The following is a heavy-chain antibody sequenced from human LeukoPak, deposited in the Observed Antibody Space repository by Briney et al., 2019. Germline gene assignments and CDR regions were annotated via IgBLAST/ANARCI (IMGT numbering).Heavy chain of an antibody. D-gene: IGHD3-22*01. V-gene: IGHV5-51*01. CDR1: GYSFTSYW. Sequence: GESLKISCKGSGYSFTSYWIGWVRQMPGKGLEWMGIIYPGDSDTRYSPSFQGQVTISADKSISTAYLQWSSLKASDTAMYYCARNYYDSSGYYYVLDYWGQGTLVTVSS. CDR2: IYPGDSDT. J-gene: IGHJ4*02. CDR3: ARNYYDSSGYYYVLDY.